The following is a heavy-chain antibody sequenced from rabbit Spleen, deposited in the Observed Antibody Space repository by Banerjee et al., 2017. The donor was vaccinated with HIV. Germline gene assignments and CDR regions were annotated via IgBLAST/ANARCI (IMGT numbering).Heavy chain of an antibody. V-gene: IGHV1S7*01. CDR2: IDPVFGST. CDR1: GFDFSGYY. CDR3: VRDRANIGGDYGPYYFDL. D-gene: IGHD2-1*01. Sequence: QLKESGGGLVQPGGSLKLSCKASGFDFSGYYMSWVRQAPGKGLEWIGYIDPVFGSTYYASWVNGRFTISSHNAQNTLYLQLNSLTAADMATYFCVRDRANIGGDYGPYYFDLWGQGTLVTVS. J-gene: IGHJ4*01.